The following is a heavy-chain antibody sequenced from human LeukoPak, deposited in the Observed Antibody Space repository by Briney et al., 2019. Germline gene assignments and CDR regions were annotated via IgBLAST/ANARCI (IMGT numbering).Heavy chain of an antibody. CDR2: ITWSGGII. CDR1: GFTFDDYA. Sequence: TGGSLRLSCVVSGFTFDDYAMHWVWQTAGKGLEWVSGITWSGGIIGYADAVRGRFSISRDNARNSLYLEMNSLKTEDTALYYCVKDSEESTSLDAAFDMWGQGTMVTVSS. J-gene: IGHJ3*02. D-gene: IGHD2-2*01. V-gene: IGHV3-9*01. CDR3: VKDSEESTSLDAAFDM.